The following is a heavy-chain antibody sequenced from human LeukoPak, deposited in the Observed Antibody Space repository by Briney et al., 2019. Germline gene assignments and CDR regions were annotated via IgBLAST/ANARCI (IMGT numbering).Heavy chain of an antibody. Sequence: PSETLSLTCAVSGGSIRSDGYSWSWIRQPPGKGLEWIGYIYHSGNTHYNPSLKSRVTISVDRSKNQFSLKLSSVTAADTAVYYCAGTIDWFDPWGQGTLVTVSS. J-gene: IGHJ5*02. CDR2: IYHSGNT. V-gene: IGHV4-30-2*01. CDR1: GGSIRSDGYS. D-gene: IGHD3-10*01. CDR3: AGTIDWFDP.